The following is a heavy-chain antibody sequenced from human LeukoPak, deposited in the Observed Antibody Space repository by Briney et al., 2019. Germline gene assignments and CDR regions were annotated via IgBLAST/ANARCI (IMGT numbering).Heavy chain of an antibody. CDR1: GGSFSPYY. CDR2: INHSGST. V-gene: IGHV4-34*01. Sequence: SETLSLTCAVYGGSFSPYYWSWIRQPPGKGLEWIGEINHSGSTNYNPSLKSRVTISVDTSKNQFSLRLSSVTAADTAVYYCARGWFYCGGDCYVDYWGQGTLVTVSS. D-gene: IGHD2-21*02. J-gene: IGHJ4*02. CDR3: ARGWFYCGGDCYVDY.